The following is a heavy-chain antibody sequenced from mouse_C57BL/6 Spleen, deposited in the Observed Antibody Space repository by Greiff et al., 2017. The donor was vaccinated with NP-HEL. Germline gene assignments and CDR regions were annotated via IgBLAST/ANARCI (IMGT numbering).Heavy chain of an antibody. CDR3: ARRIHPDYYGSSYWYFDV. V-gene: IGHV5-17*01. CDR1: GFTFSDYG. CDR2: ISSGSSTI. D-gene: IGHD1-1*01. J-gene: IGHJ1*03. Sequence: EVKLVESGGGLVKPGGSLKLSCAASGFTFSDYGMHWVRQAPEKGLEWVAYISSGSSTISYADTVKGRFTISRDNANNTLFLQMTRLRSEDTAMYYCARRIHPDYYGSSYWYFDVWGTGTTVTVSS.